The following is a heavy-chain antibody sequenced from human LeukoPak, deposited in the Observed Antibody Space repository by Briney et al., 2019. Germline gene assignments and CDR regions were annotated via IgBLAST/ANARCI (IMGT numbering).Heavy chain of an antibody. Sequence: SETLSLTCAVYGGSFSGYYWSWIRQPPGKGLEWIGEINHSGSTNYNPSLKSRVTISVDTSKNQFSLKLSSVTAADTAVYYCARDRVGGYYYYYGMDVWGQGTTVTVSS. V-gene: IGHV4-34*01. J-gene: IGHJ6*02. CDR2: INHSGST. CDR3: ARDRVGGYYYYYGMDV. CDR1: GGSFSGYY.